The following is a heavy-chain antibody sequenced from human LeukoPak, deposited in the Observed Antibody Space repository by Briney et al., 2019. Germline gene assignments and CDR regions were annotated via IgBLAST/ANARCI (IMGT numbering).Heavy chain of an antibody. D-gene: IGHD3-16*01. CDR1: GFTFSNYG. V-gene: IGHV3-33*01. CDR3: ARDRGRRRMITFGDAFDI. Sequence: PGGSLRLSCAASGFTFSNYGMHWVRQAPGKGLEGGAVIWYDGSNKYYADSVRGRFTISRDNSKNTLYLQMNSLRAEDTAVYYCARDRGRRRMITFGDAFDIWGQGTMVTVSS. J-gene: IGHJ3*02. CDR2: IWYDGSNK.